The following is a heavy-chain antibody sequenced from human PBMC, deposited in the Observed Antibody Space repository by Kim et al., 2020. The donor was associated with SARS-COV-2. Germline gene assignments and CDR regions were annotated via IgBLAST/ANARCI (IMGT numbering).Heavy chain of an antibody. V-gene: IGHV3-21*01. D-gene: IGHD3-10*01. CDR3: ARGPGDLGYYYYYMDV. J-gene: IGHJ6*03. Sequence: SVKGRFTISRDNAKNSLYLQMNSPRAEDTAVYYCARGPGDLGYYYYYMDVWGKGTTVTVSS.